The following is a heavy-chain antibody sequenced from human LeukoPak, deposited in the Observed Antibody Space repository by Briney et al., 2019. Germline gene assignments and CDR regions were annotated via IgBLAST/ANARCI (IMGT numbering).Heavy chain of an antibody. D-gene: IGHD3-16*01. CDR1: SGSISTYY. Sequence: SETLSLTCTVSSGSISTYYWGWIRQPPGKGLEWIGCVYYSGTTYYNPSLKSRVTISVDTSKNQFSLKLHSVTASDTAVYYCARDGGTYGMDVWGQGTTVTVSS. J-gene: IGHJ6*02. V-gene: IGHV4-59*01. CDR2: VYYSGTT. CDR3: ARDGGTYGMDV.